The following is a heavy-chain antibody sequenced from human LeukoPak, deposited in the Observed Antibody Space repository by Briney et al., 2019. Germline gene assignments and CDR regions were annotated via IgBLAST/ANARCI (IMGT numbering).Heavy chain of an antibody. CDR3: ARSLFYREGGVTFDY. D-gene: IGHD3-16*01. CDR1: GFTFSSYA. V-gene: IGHV3-30-3*01. CDR2: ISYDGSNK. J-gene: IGHJ4*02. Sequence: QPGRSLRLSCAASGFTFSSYAMHWVRQAPGKGLEWVAVISYDGSNKYYADSVKGRFTISRDNSKNTLYLQMNILRAEDTAVYYCARSLFYREGGVTFDYWGQGTLVTVSS.